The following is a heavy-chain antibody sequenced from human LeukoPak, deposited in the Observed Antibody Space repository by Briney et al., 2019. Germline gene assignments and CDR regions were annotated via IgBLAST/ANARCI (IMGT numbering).Heavy chain of an antibody. CDR3: ARSRPAAAGRVYFDY. Sequence: ASVKVSCKASGYTFTGYYMHWVRQAPGQGLEWMGWISAYNGNTNYAQKLQGRVTMTTDTSTSTAYMELRSLRSDDTAVYYCARSRPAAAGRVYFDYWGQGTLVTVSS. CDR2: ISAYNGNT. D-gene: IGHD6-13*01. J-gene: IGHJ4*02. CDR1: GYTFTGYY. V-gene: IGHV1-18*04.